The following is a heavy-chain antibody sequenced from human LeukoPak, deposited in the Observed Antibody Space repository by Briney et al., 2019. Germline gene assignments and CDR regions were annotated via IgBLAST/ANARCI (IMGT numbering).Heavy chain of an antibody. Sequence: ASVKVSCKASGYTFAGYYMHWVRQAPGLGFEWMGWINPKSGGTSYPQKFQGRLTMTRDTSISTAYMELSRLRSDDTAVYYCVPSANYYYFDYWGQGTLVTVSS. V-gene: IGHV1-2*02. J-gene: IGHJ4*02. CDR1: GYTFAGYY. CDR2: INPKSGGT. D-gene: IGHD1-26*01. CDR3: VPSANYYYFDY.